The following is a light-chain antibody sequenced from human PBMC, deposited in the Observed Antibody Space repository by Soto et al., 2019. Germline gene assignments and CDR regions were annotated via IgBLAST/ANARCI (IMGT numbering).Light chain of an antibody. CDR3: QQFDDLPLT. CDR1: QAIDSW. Sequence: DIQMTQSPSSVSASVGDRVTITCRASQAIDSWLAWYQQKPGEAPKLLIFTGSLLHSGVPPRFSGSGSGTDFTLTISSLQPEDVATYYCQQFDDLPLTFGGGTKVDI. CDR2: TGS. V-gene: IGKV1-12*01. J-gene: IGKJ4*01.